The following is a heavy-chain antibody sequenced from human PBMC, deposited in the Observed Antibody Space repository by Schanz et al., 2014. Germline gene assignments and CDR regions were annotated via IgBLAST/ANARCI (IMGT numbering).Heavy chain of an antibody. Sequence: EVKLLESGGTLVRPGGSLRLSCAASGFTFSSYSMNWVRQAPGKGLEWVSTIGTSGGTNYAESVRGRFTISSDSSKNTVYIQMNSLRAEDTAVYYCARGGPAYYFDDWGQGTLVTVSS. V-gene: IGHV3-66*01. CDR1: GFTFSSYS. CDR2: IGTSGGT. J-gene: IGHJ4*02. CDR3: ARGGPAYYFDD.